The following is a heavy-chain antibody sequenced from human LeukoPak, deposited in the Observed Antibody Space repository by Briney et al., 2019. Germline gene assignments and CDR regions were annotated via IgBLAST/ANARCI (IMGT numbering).Heavy chain of an antibody. D-gene: IGHD1-20*01. CDR2: ISSSGSTL. CDR3: ARRRYNWNAIDY. CDR1: GFTFSDYY. J-gene: IGHJ4*02. V-gene: IGHV3-11*01. Sequence: GGSLRLSCAASGFTFSDYYMSWIRQAPGKGLEWDSYISSSGSTLYYADSEKGRITISRDNAKNSLYLQMNSLRAEDTAVYYCARRRYNWNAIDYWGQGTLSPSPQ.